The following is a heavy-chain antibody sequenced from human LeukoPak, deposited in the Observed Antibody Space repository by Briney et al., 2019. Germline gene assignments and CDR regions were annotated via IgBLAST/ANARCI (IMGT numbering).Heavy chain of an antibody. V-gene: IGHV1-69*06. CDR3: ANPPTVTSFHY. D-gene: IGHD4-11*01. CDR2: IITIFGTA. CDR1: GGTFTIYA. Sequence: SVTVPFTASGGTFTIYAISWVRQAPGQGREWMGGIITIFGTANYTQEFQGRGTITADKSTSTAYMELSSLRAKDTAIYYCANPPTVTSFHYWGQGTLVTVSS. J-gene: IGHJ4*02.